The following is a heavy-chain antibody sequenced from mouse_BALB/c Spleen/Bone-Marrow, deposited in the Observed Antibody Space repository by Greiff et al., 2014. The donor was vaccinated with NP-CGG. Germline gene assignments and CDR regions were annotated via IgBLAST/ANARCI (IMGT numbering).Heavy chain of an antibody. V-gene: IGHV1-87*01. CDR3: ARYYYGSSYEYFDF. Sequence: QVQLQQSGAELARPGASVKLSCKASGYTFTSYWMQWVKQRPGQGLEWIGAIYPGDGDTRYTQKFKGKSTLTADKSSSTAYMQLSSLASEDSAVYYCARYYYGSSYEYFDFWGAGTTVTVSS. CDR1: GYTFTSYW. CDR2: IYPGDGDT. J-gene: IGHJ1*01. D-gene: IGHD1-1*01.